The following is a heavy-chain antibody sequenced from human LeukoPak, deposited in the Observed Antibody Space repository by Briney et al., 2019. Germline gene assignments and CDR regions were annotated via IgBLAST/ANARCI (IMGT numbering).Heavy chain of an antibody. CDR1: GYTFTNYA. V-gene: IGHV7-4-1*02. Sequence: ASVKVSCKASGYTFTNYAMNWVRQAPGQGLEWMGWINTNTGNPTYAQGFTGRFVFSLDTSVSTAYLQISSLKAEDTAVYYCARNPLSTMIVVVPRYYYGMDVWGQGTTVTVSS. CDR3: ARNPLSTMIVVVPRYYYGMDV. D-gene: IGHD3-22*01. CDR2: INTNTGNP. J-gene: IGHJ6*02.